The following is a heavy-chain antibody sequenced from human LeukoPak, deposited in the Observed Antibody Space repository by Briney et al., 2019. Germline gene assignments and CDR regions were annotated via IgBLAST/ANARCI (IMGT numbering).Heavy chain of an antibody. D-gene: IGHD6-19*01. J-gene: IGHJ4*02. CDR1: GSSISSISYY. CDR3: ARDGDSSGWSRSDY. CDR2: IYYSGTT. Sequence: SETLSLTCTVSGSSISSISYYWGWIRQPPGKGLEWIGSIYYSGTTYYNPSLKSRVTISADRSKNQFSLKLSSVAAADTAVYYCARDGDSSGWSRSDYWSQGTLVIVSS. V-gene: IGHV4-39*07.